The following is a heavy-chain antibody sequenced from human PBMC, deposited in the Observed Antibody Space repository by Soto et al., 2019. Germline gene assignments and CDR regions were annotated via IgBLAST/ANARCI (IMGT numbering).Heavy chain of an antibody. V-gene: IGHV3-11*01. J-gene: IGHJ6*03. CDR1: GFTFSDYY. D-gene: IGHD3-3*01. CDR3: ASLDRFNYYMDV. Sequence: PGGSLRLSCAASGFTFSDYYMSWIRQAPGKGLEWVSYISSSGSTIYYADSVKGRFTISRDNAKNSLYLQMNSLRAEDTAVYYCASLDRFNYYMDVWGKGTTVTVSS. CDR2: ISSSGSTI.